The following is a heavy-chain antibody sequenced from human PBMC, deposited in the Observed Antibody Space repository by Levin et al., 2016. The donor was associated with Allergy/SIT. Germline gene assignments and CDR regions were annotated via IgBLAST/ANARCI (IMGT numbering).Heavy chain of an antibody. D-gene: IGHD6-19*01. Sequence: ASVKVSCKASGYTFTSYDINWVRQATGQGLEWMGWMNPNSGNTGYAQKFQGRVTMTRNTSISTAYMELSSLRSEDTAVYYCARVGSGWSAPSAGMDVWGQGTTVTVSS. CDR3: ARVGSGWSAPSAGMDV. V-gene: IGHV1-8*01. J-gene: IGHJ6*02. CDR2: MNPNSGNT. CDR1: GYTFTSYD.